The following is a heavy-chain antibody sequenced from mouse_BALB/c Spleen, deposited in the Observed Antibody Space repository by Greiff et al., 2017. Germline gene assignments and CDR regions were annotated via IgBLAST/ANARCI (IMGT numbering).Heavy chain of an antibody. CDR3: ARWGDYDGYFDY. CDR2: IYPGDGDT. J-gene: IGHJ2*01. D-gene: IGHD2-4*01. V-gene: IGHV1-80*01. Sequence: ESGAELVRPGSSVKISCKASGYAFSSYWMNWVKQRPGQGLEWIGQIYPGDGDTNYNGKFKGKATLTADKSSSTAYMQLSSLTSEDSAVYFCARWGDYDGYFDYWGQGTTLTVSS. CDR1: GYAFSSYW.